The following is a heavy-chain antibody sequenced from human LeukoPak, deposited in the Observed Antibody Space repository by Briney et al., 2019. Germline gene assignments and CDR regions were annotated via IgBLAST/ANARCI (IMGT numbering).Heavy chain of an antibody. V-gene: IGHV3-23*01. D-gene: IGHD6-19*01. Sequence: QTGGSLRLSCAASGFTFSSYAMSWVRQASGKGLEWVSAISGSGGSTYYADSVKGRFTISRDNSKNTLYLQMNSLRAEDTAVYYCAKELIAVAGSGRSAWGQGTLVTVSS. J-gene: IGHJ5*02. CDR3: AKELIAVAGSGRSA. CDR1: GFTFSSYA. CDR2: ISGSGGST.